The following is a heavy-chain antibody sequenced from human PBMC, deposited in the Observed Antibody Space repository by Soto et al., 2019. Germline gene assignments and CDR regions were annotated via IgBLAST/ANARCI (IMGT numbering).Heavy chain of an antibody. J-gene: IGHJ4*02. D-gene: IGHD3-3*01. CDR2: IIPILGIA. CDR3: ASTGRSEEIFGADY. Sequence: PVKVSCKGSGGTLRRYTISRVRQAPGQGPEWMGRIIPILGIANYAQKFQGRVTITADKSTSTAYMELSSLRSEDTAVYYCASTGRSEEIFGADYWGQGTLVTVSS. V-gene: IGHV1-69*02. CDR1: GGTLRRYT.